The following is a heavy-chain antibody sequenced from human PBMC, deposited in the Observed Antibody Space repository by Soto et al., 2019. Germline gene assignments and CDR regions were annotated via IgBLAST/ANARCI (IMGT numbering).Heavy chain of an antibody. CDR3: ARGGTIFGVVIMRYYGMDV. CDR1: GYLFTAYS. J-gene: IGHJ6*02. V-gene: IGHV1-46*01. CDR2: VNPSGGST. Sequence: ASVKVSCKASGYLFTAYSMHWVRLAPGQGLEWMGVVNPSGGSTKYAQNFQGRVTMTTDTSTSTAYMELRSLRSDDTAVYYCARGGTIFGVVIMRYYGMDVWGQGTTVTVSS. D-gene: IGHD3-3*01.